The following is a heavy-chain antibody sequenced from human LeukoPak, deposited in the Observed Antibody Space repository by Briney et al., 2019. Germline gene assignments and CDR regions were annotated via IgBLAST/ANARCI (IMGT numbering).Heavy chain of an antibody. CDR1: GFTFDDYG. D-gene: IGHD3-16*01. CDR3: ARKGLGGELGGFDY. Sequence: GGSLRLSCAGSGFTFDDYGMSWVRQAPGKGLECVSGINRNGGTTGYADSVKGRFTISRDNAKNSLYPQMNSLRAEDTALYHCARKGLGGELGGFDYWGQGTLVTVSS. V-gene: IGHV3-20*01. J-gene: IGHJ4*02. CDR2: INRNGGTT.